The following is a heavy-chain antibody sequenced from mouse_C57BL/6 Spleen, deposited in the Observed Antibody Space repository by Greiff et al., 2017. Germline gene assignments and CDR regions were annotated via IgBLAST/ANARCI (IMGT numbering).Heavy chain of an antibody. J-gene: IGHJ2*01. CDR2: INPNNGGT. CDR3: ARILRVYFGC. Sequence: EVQLQQSGPELVKPGASVKISCTASGYTFNDYYMNWVKQSHGKSLEWIGDINPNNGGTAYNQKFKGKATLTVDKSSSTAYLELRSLTSEDSAVYYCARILRVYFGCWGKGPTLTVAS. V-gene: IGHV1-26*01. D-gene: IGHD1-1*01. CDR1: GYTFNDYY.